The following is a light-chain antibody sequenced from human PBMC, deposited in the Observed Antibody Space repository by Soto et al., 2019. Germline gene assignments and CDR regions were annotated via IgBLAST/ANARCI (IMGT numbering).Light chain of an antibody. CDR3: QQYGNSPPLT. CDR2: GAS. J-gene: IGKJ4*01. CDR1: QSVSNS. V-gene: IGKV3-20*01. Sequence: EIVLTQSPATLSFSPGERVTLSCRASQSVSNSLAWYQQKPGQAPRLLIYGASSRATGIPDRFSGSGSGTDFTLTISRLEPEDFALYYCQQYGNSPPLTFGGGTKVDIK.